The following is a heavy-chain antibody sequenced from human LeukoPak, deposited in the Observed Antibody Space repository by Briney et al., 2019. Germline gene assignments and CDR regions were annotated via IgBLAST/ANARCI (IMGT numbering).Heavy chain of an antibody. V-gene: IGHV4-59*11. Sequence: SETLSLTCTVSGGSIRSHYWSWIRQPPGRGLEHIGHIYYSGTTTYNPSLKRRVTISVDSSKSQFSLKLTSLTAADTAVYYCARGGGEQVAPFDEWGQGTQVTVSS. CDR1: GGSIRSHY. D-gene: IGHD1/OR15-1a*01. CDR3: ARGGGEQVAPFDE. CDR2: IYYSGTT. J-gene: IGHJ4*02.